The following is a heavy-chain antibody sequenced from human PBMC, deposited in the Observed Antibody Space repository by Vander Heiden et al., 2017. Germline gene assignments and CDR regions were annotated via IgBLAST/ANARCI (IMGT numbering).Heavy chain of an antibody. J-gene: IGHJ3*02. CDR3: ASVGWDGGAFDI. CDR1: GSTFTGYD. V-gene: IGHV1-2*02. Sequence: QVLPVQSGAEVRMPGAAVKFSCKAAGSTFTGYDMHWVRQATGQGLEWLGWVYPNRWGTNYAQKFQGRVAMTRDTSISTGYMELSRLRSDDTAVYYCASVGWDGGAFDIWGQGTMVTVSS. CDR2: VYPNRWGT. D-gene: IGHD3-16*01.